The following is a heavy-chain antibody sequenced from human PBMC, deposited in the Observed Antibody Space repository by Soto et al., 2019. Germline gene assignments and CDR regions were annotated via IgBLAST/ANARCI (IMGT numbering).Heavy chain of an antibody. CDR3: ARDMIPHYYGDYVVWEYCYVMDV. CDR1: GFTFSSYA. V-gene: IGHV3-30-3*01. CDR2: ISYDGSNK. D-gene: IGHD4-17*01. Sequence: GGSLRLSCAAAGFTFSSYAMHWVRQAPGKGLGWVAVISYDGSNKYYADSVKGRFTISRDNSKNTLYLQMNSLMAEDTAVYYCARDMIPHYYGDYVVWEYCYVMDVWGQGTTVTVSS. J-gene: IGHJ6*02.